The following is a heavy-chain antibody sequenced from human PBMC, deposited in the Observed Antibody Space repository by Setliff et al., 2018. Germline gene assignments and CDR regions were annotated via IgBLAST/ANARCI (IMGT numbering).Heavy chain of an antibody. Sequence: GASVKVSCKAAGYTFVSYGLSWVRQAPGQGLEWMGWINPKSGVTSYAQSFQGRIAMTRDTSINTVYMELNSLTSDDAAVYFCAREGGLQGATSYYYFYNYINVWGKGTKVTVSS. D-gene: IGHD1-26*01. V-gene: IGHV1-2*02. CDR2: INPKSGVT. J-gene: IGHJ6*03. CDR3: AREGGLQGATSYYYFYNYINV. CDR1: GYTFVSYG.